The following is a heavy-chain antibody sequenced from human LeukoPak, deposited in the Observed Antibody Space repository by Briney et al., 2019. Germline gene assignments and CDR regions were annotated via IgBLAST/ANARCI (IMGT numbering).Heavy chain of an antibody. D-gene: IGHD6-13*01. CDR1: GFTFSSYS. J-gene: IGHJ4*02. Sequence: GGSLRLSCAASGFTFSSYSMNWVRQAPGKGLEWVSSISSSSSYIYYADSVKGRFTISRDNAKNSLYLQMNSLRAEDTAVYYCAREGEIAAAGIDYWGQGTLVTVSS. V-gene: IGHV3-21*01. CDR3: AREGEIAAAGIDY. CDR2: ISSSSSYI.